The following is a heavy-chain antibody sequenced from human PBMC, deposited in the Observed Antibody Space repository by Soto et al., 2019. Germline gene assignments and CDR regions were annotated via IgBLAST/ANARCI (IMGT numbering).Heavy chain of an antibody. CDR2: INHSGST. J-gene: IGHJ4*02. CDR1: GGSFSGYY. V-gene: IGHV4-34*01. Sequence: QVQLQQWGAGLLKPSETLSLTCAVYGGSFSGYYWSWIRQPPGKGLEWIGEINHSGSTNYNPTLKGRVPISVDTSKNQLSLKLRSVNAADTAVYYCASLRTFGGVTWGQGALVTVCS. CDR3: ASLRTFGGVT. D-gene: IGHD3-16*01.